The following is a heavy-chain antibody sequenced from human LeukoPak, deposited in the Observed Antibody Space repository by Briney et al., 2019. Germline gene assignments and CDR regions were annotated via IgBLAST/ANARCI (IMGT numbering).Heavy chain of an antibody. V-gene: IGHV3-21*01. J-gene: IGHJ4*02. CDR2: ITGSSTYI. Sequence: GGSLRLSCAASGFSFSSYTMNWIRQAPGKGLEWVSSITGSSTYIYYADSVKGRFTISRDNAKNSLYLQMNSLRAEDTAVYYCARAPEVYWGQGTLVTVSS. CDR1: GFSFSSYT. CDR3: ARAPEVY.